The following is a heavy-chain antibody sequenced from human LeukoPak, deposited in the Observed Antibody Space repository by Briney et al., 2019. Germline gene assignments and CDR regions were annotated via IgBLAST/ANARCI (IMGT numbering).Heavy chain of an antibody. CDR2: ISSSSSYT. CDR3: AREATGDYFDY. J-gene: IGHJ4*02. V-gene: IGHV3-11*05. CDR1: GFTFSDYY. Sequence: GGSLRLSCAASGFTFSDYYMSWIRQAPGKGLEWVSYISSSSSYTNYADSVKGRFTISRDNAKSSLYLQMNSLRAEDTAVYYCAREATGDYFDYWGQGTLVTVSS. D-gene: IGHD5-12*01.